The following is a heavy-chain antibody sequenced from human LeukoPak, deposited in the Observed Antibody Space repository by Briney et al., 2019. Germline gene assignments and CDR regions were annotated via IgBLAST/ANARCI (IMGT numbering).Heavy chain of an antibody. CDR3: ARGGNGYNSPFDY. CDR2: IYYSGST. CDR1: GGSISSYY. Sequence: PSETLSPTCTVSGGSISSYYWSWIRQPPGKGLEWMGYIYYSGSTNYNPSLKSRVTISVDTSKNQFSLKLSSVTAADTAVYYCARGGNGYNSPFDYWGQGTLVTVSS. D-gene: IGHD5-24*01. J-gene: IGHJ4*02. V-gene: IGHV4-59*01.